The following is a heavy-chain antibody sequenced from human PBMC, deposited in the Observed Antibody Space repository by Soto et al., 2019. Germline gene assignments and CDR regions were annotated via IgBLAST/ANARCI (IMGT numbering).Heavy chain of an antibody. CDR1: EFTFSNAW. Sequence: GGSLRLSCAASEFTFSNAWMSWVRQAPGEGLDWVGRIKSKSDGGTTDYAAPVKDRFTISRDDSKNTVYLQMNSLKTEDTAVYYCTTDPSVGVLDYWGQGTLVTVSS. D-gene: IGHD3-10*01. J-gene: IGHJ4*02. CDR3: TTDPSVGVLDY. CDR2: IKSKSDGGTT. V-gene: IGHV3-15*01.